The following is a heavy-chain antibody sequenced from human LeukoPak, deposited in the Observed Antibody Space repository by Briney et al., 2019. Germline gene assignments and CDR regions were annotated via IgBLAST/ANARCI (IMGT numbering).Heavy chain of an antibody. Sequence: SVKVSCKASGGTFSSYANSWVRQAPGQGLDWMGGIIPIFGTANYAQKFQGRVTITADESTSTAYMELSSLRCEDTAVYYCAREKGSSSSLDYWGQGTLVTVSS. V-gene: IGHV1-69*13. D-gene: IGHD6-6*01. J-gene: IGHJ4*02. CDR3: AREKGSSSSLDY. CDR2: IIPIFGTA. CDR1: GGTFSSYA.